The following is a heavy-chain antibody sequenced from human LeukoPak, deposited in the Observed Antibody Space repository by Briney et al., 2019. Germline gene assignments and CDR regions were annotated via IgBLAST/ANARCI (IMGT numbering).Heavy chain of an antibody. J-gene: IGHJ3*02. D-gene: IGHD3-10*01. CDR3: ASGRGSGAKDAFDI. V-gene: IGHV3-20*04. Sequence: GGSLRLSCAASGFTFDDYAMHWVRQTPGKGLEWVSGINWNGGSTGYADSVKGRFTISRDNAKNSLYLQMNSLRAEDTALYYCASGRGSGAKDAFDIWGQGTMVTVSS. CDR2: INWNGGST. CDR1: GFTFDDYA.